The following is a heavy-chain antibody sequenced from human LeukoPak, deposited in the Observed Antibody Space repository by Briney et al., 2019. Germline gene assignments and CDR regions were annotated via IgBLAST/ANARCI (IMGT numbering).Heavy chain of an antibody. Sequence: ASVKVSCKASGYTFTSYGISWVRQAPGQGLEWMGWISAYNGNTNYAQKLQGRVTMTTDTSTSTAYMELRSLRSDDTAVYYCARSGVDTLDCYYGMDVWGQGTTVTVSS. CDR1: GYTFTSYG. V-gene: IGHV1-18*01. CDR3: ARSGVDTLDCYYGMDV. J-gene: IGHJ6*02. CDR2: ISAYNGNT. D-gene: IGHD5-18*01.